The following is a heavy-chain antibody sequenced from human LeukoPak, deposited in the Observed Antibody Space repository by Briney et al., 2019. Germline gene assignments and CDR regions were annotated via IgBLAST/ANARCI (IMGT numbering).Heavy chain of an antibody. CDR3: AKVSPYCSGGSCYVA. CDR1: GFTFSSYA. J-gene: IGHJ5*02. CDR2: ISGSGGST. D-gene: IGHD2-15*01. V-gene: IGHV3-23*01. Sequence: GRSLRLSCAASGFTFSSYAMSWVRQAPGKGLEWVSAISGSGGSTYYADSVKGRFTISRDNSKNTMYLQMNSLRAEATAVYYCAKVSPYCSGGSCYVAWGQGTLVTVSS.